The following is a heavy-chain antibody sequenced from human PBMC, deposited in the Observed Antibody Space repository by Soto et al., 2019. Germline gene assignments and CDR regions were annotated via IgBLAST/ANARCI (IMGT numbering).Heavy chain of an antibody. Sequence: EVQLVESGGGLIQPGGSLRLSCAVSGITVSVNYMSWVRQAPGKGLECVSVIYVGEGTYYADSVKGRFTISRDNSKNKLYLHMNSLRAADTALYYCARGNPPSYYDISYYGMDVLGQETTVTVSS. CDR3: ARGNPPSYYDISYYGMDV. D-gene: IGHD3-9*01. J-gene: IGHJ6*02. V-gene: IGHV3-53*01. CDR1: GITVSVNY. CDR2: IYVGEGT.